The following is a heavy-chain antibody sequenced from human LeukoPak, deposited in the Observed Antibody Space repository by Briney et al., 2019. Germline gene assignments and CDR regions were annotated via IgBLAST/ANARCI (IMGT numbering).Heavy chain of an antibody. CDR1: GFTFGGYG. J-gene: IGHJ3*02. CDR3: ARDREFLGAFDI. Sequence: GGSLRLSCAGSGFTFGGYGMHWFRQTPGKGLEWVAVIAYDGSRAFYADSVKGRFTISRDNSKNTMSVQMDDLRAEDTAVYYCARDREFLGAFDIWGQGTMVTVSS. V-gene: IGHV3-33*01. CDR2: IAYDGSRA. D-gene: IGHD2-21*01.